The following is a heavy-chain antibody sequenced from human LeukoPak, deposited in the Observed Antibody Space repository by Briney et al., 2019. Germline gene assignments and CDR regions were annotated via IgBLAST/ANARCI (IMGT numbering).Heavy chain of an antibody. CDR1: GYTFINYG. CDR2: ISAYNSAYNGNT. Sequence: GSSVKVSCKASGYTFINYGITWVRQAPGQGLDWMGWISAYNSAYNGNTHYAQKLQGRVTMTTDTSTNTGYMELRSLRSDDTAVYYCAREYGSGSYTGIDYWGQGTLVTVSS. CDR3: AREYGSGSYTGIDY. D-gene: IGHD3-10*01. J-gene: IGHJ4*02. V-gene: IGHV1-18*01.